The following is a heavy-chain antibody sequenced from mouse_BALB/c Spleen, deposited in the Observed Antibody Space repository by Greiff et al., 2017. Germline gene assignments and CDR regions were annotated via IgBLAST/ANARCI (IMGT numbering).Heavy chain of an antibody. CDR1: GFTFSSYG. V-gene: IGHV5-6-3*01. J-gene: IGHJ4*01. CDR3: ARAPYDYDDGYYAMDD. Sequence: EVMLVESGGGLVQPGGSLKLSCAASGFTFSSYGMSWVRQTPDKRLELVATINSNGGSTYYPDSVKGRFTISRDNAKNTLYLQMSSLKSEDTAMYYCARAPYDYDDGYYAMDDWGQGTSVTVSS. D-gene: IGHD2-4*01. CDR2: INSNGGST.